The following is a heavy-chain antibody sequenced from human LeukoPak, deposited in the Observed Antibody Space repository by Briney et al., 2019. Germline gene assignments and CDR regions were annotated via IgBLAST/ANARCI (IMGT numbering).Heavy chain of an antibody. V-gene: IGHV3-23*01. CDR3: ARGGHYYDSSGYSLPDY. D-gene: IGHD3-22*01. J-gene: IGHJ4*02. CDR2: ISDGAST. Sequence: PGGSLRLSCAASGFTFSNYAVNWVRPAPGKGLELVSSISDGASTYYADSVKGRFTISRDNSKNTLYLQMNSLRAEDAAIYYCARGGHYYDSSGYSLPDYWGQGMLVTVSS. CDR1: GFTFSNYA.